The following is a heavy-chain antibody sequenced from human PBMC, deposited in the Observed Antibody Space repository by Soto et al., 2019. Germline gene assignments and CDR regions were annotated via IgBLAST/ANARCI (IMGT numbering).Heavy chain of an antibody. CDR2: ISYDGSNK. J-gene: IGHJ4*02. CDR3: ARPYSSGWYGDLDY. Sequence: QVQLVESGGGVVQPGRSLRLSCTASGFTFSSYAMHWVRQAPGKWLEWVAVISYDGSNKYYAHSVKGRFTISRDNSKSTMYLQMNSLRVEDTAVYYCARPYSSGWYGDLDYWGQGTLVTVSS. V-gene: IGHV3-30-3*01. D-gene: IGHD6-19*01. CDR1: GFTFSSYA.